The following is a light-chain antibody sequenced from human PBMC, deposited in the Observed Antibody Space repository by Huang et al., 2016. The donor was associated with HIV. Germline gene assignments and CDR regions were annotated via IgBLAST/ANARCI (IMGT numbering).Light chain of an antibody. CDR2: GAS. V-gene: IGKV4-1*01. J-gene: IGKJ4*01. Sequence: IVMTQSLDSLAVSLGERATINCTSSQSSLYNSNNRNYLAWYQQKAGQPPKLLIYGASTREFGVPDRFNGSGSGTDFTLTISSRQAEDVAVYYCQQYYSSPLTFGGGTKVEI. CDR3: QQYYSSPLT. CDR1: QSSLYNSNNRNY.